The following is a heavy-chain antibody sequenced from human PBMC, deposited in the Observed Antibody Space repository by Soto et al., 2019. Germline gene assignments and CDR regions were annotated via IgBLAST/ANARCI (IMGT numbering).Heavy chain of an antibody. CDR3: ARVRTGLGWDY. J-gene: IGHJ4*02. V-gene: IGHV1-3*01. CDR1: GYTFSRYA. D-gene: IGHD6-19*01. CDR2: INGGKGDR. Sequence: ASVKVSCKASGYTFSRYAIHWVRQAPGERLEWMGWINGGKGDRKYSQKFQDRVTITWDTSATTIYMELRSLRSEDTAVYYCARVRTGLGWDYWGQGTLVTVSS.